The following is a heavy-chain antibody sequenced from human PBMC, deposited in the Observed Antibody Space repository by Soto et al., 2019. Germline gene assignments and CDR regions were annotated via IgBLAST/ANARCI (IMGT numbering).Heavy chain of an antibody. Sequence: QVQVHQWGAGLLKPSETLSLTCSVSGGSFSGYYWSWIRQSPGKGLEWIGEIIHTGSTNYNPSLMSRVTMSIDPSKRQFSLNLTSVTAADSAVYYCARLQQHLVPIPWGQGTRVTVSS. J-gene: IGHJ4*02. CDR3: ARLQQHLVPIP. V-gene: IGHV4-34*12. CDR2: IIHTGST. D-gene: IGHD6-13*01. CDR1: GGSFSGYY.